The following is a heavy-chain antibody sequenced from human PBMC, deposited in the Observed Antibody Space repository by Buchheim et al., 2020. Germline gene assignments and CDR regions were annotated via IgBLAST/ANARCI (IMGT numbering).Heavy chain of an antibody. D-gene: IGHD1-26*01. J-gene: IGHJ5*02. Sequence: QVQLQESGPGLVKPSETLSLTCTVSGGSISSYYWSWIRQPPGKGLEWIGSIYYSGSTNYNPSLKSRVTISVDTSKNQFSLKLSSVTAADTAVYYCARREDSGSYYRWFDPWGQGTL. V-gene: IGHV4-59*08. CDR2: IYYSGST. CDR1: GGSISSYY. CDR3: ARREDSGSYYRWFDP.